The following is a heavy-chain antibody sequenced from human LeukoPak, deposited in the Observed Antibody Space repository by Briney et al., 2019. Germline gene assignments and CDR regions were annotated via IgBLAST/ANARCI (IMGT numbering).Heavy chain of an antibody. CDR2: INPSGGST. Sequence: ASVKVSCKASGYSSTTYYMRWGRQAPGQGLEWMGIINPSGGSTSYAQKFQGRVTMTRDTSTSTVYMELSSLRSEDTAVYYCASKMASDYYYGMDVWGQGTTVTVSS. D-gene: IGHD2-8*01. CDR1: GYSSTTYY. V-gene: IGHV1-46*01. CDR3: ASKMASDYYYGMDV. J-gene: IGHJ6*02.